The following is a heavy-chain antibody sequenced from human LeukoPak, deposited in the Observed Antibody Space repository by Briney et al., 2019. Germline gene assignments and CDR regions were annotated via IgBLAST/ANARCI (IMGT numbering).Heavy chain of an antibody. CDR2: IYYSGST. J-gene: IGHJ4*02. CDR1: GYSIGTWYY. Sequence: PPETLSLTCTVSGYSIGTWYYWGWIRQPPGKGLEWIGYIYYSGSTNYNPSLKSRVTISVDTSKNQFSLKLSSVTAADTAVYYCARAVDDVLLWFGERPGVNENNQYYFDYWGQGTLVTVSS. CDR3: ARAVDDVLLWFGERPGVNENNQYYFDY. V-gene: IGHV4-59*01. D-gene: IGHD3-10*01.